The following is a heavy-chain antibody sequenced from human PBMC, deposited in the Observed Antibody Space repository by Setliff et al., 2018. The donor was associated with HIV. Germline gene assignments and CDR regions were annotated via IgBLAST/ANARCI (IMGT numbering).Heavy chain of an antibody. V-gene: IGHV3-7*01. CDR3: AREALSRDGYSYFDY. CDR1: GFTFSNYW. J-gene: IGHJ4*02. Sequence: GGSLRLSCAASGFTFSNYWMSWVRQTPGKGLEWVANIKPDGSEKYYVDSVKGRFTISRDNTRSSLFLHMDSLTAEDTAVYYCAREALSRDGYSYFDYWGQGTLVTVSS. CDR2: IKPDGSEK. D-gene: IGHD5-12*01.